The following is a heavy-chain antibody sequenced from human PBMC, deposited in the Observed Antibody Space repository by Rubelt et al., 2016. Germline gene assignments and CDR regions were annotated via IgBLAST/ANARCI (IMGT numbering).Heavy chain of an antibody. CDR1: GYTFTGYY. D-gene: IGHD3-22*01. V-gene: IGHV1-2*02. Sequence: QVQLVQSGAEVKKPGASVKVSCKASGYTFTGYYMHWVRQAPGQGLEWMGWITPNTGGTNYAQKFQGRGAMTRDTSISTAYMGLSRLRSDDTAVYYCARFAIGGHSSGYLFDYWGQGTLVTVSS. J-gene: IGHJ4*02. CDR2: ITPNTGGT. CDR3: ARFAIGGHSSGYLFDY.